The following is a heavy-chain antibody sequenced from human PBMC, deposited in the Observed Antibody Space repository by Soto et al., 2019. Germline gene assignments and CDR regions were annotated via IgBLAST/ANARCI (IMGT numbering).Heavy chain of an antibody. CDR1: GFSLSTSGVG. J-gene: IGHJ4*02. Sequence: SGHTLVNPTQTVTLPCTLSGFSLSTSGVGVGWIRQPPGKALEWLALIYWDDDKRYSPSLKSRLNITKHTSKNQVVLTMTNMAPVDTATYHCGHCIVGPKAIDHWGQGTLVTVSS. CDR3: GHCIVGPKAIDH. D-gene: IGHD1-26*01. CDR2: IYWDDDK. V-gene: IGHV2-5*02.